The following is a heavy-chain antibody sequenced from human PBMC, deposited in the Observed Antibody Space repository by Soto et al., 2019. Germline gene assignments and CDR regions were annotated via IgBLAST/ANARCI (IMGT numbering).Heavy chain of an antibody. CDR2: IYHRGST. D-gene: IGHD3-16*01. CDR3: ARASGARVVWGAYYYFHMDV. V-gene: IGHV4-34*01. J-gene: IGHJ6*02. Sequence: SETLSLTCAVFGGSFSGYYWSWIRQPPGKGLEWIGSIYHRGSTYYNPSLKSRVTISVDTSKNQFSLKLSGVTAEDTALYYCARASGARVVWGAYYYFHMDVWGQGTTVTVSS. CDR1: GGSFSGYY.